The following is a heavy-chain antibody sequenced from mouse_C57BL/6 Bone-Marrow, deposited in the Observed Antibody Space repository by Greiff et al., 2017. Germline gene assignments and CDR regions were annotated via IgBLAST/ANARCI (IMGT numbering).Heavy chain of an antibody. D-gene: IGHD1-1*01. CDR3: ARRDYGSRSFDY. CDR1: GYAFTNYL. CDR2: INPGSGGT. J-gene: IGHJ2*01. V-gene: IGHV1-54*01. Sequence: QVQLQQSGAELVRPGTSVKVSCKASGYAFTNYLIEWVKQRPGQGLEWIGVINPGSGGTNYNEKFKGKATLTADKSSSTAYMQLRSLTSEDSAVYFCARRDYGSRSFDYWGQGTTLTVSS.